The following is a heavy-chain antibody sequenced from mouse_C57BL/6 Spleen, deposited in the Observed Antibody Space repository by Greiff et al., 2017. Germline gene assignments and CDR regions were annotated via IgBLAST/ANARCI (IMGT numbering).Heavy chain of an antibody. CDR2: INYDGSST. D-gene: IGHD1-1*01. CDR1: GFTFSDYY. V-gene: IGHV5-16*01. CDR3: ARDRGGFITTVVEGYFDV. Sequence: DVQLVESEGGLVQPGSSMKLSCTASGFTFSDYYMAWVRQVPEKGLEWVANINYDGSSTYYLDSLKSRFIISRDNAKNILYLQMSSLKSEDTATYYCARDRGGFITTVVEGYFDVWGTGTTVTVSS. J-gene: IGHJ1*03.